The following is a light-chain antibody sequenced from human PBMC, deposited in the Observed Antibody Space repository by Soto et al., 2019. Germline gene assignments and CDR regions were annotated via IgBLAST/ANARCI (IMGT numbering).Light chain of an antibody. CDR1: QSVSSDY. CDR3: QQYGDYNSPRYS. J-gene: IGKJ2*03. CDR2: ATS. V-gene: IGKV3-20*01. Sequence: ESVFTLSPGTLSLSPGDRVTLSCRASQSVSSDYLAWYQQKPGQAPRLVIYATSSRATGIPDRFSGSGSGTAFTLTISRLEPEDFAMYYCQQYGDYNSPRYSFGQGTRLDI.